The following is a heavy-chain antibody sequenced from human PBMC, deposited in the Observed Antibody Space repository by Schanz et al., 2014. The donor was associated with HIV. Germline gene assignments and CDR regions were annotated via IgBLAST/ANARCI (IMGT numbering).Heavy chain of an antibody. CDR3: TRAGGLNSEGAY. CDR1: GGTFSAHA. J-gene: IGHJ4*02. Sequence: QVQLVESGGGMVLPGTSLRLSCAASGGTFSAHAFHWVRQAPGRGLEWVAAINGDGGIIVYGDSAKGRFTASRDLAKNSLFLHMTSLRAEDTAVYYCTRAGGLNSEGAYWGPGTLVTVSA. D-gene: IGHD2-8*02. V-gene: IGHV3-33*08. CDR2: INGDGGII.